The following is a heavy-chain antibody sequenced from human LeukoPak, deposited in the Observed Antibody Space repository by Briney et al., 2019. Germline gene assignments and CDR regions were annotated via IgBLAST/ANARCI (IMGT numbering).Heavy chain of an antibody. Sequence: GGTLRLSCAASGFTFSSYGMSWVRQAPGKGLEWVSAISGSGGSTYYADSVKGRFTISRDNSKNTLYLQMNSLRAEDTAVYYCAKDLYSSGWYNWGQGTLVTVSS. V-gene: IGHV3-23*01. J-gene: IGHJ4*02. D-gene: IGHD6-19*01. CDR2: ISGSGGST. CDR1: GFTFSSYG. CDR3: AKDLYSSGWYN.